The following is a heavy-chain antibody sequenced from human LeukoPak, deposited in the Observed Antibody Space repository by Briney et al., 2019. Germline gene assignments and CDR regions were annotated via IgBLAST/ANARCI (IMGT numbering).Heavy chain of an antibody. CDR3: ARSDVLRAAYYYYYMDV. CDR1: GYTFTGYY. D-gene: IGHD3-3*01. CDR2: INPNSGGT. Sequence: ASVKVSCKASGYTFTGYYMLWVRQAPGQGLEWMGWINPNSGGTNYAQKFQGRVTMTRDTSISTAYMELSRLRSDDTAVYYCARSDVLRAAYYYYYMDVWGKGTTVTVSS. J-gene: IGHJ6*03. V-gene: IGHV1-2*02.